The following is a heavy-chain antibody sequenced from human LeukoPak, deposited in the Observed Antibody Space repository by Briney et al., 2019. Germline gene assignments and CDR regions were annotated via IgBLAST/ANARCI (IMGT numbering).Heavy chain of an antibody. Sequence: GGSLRLSCVASGFTFSSYAMSWVRQAPGKGLEWVSAISGSGVTTHYAGSVKGRFSISRDNSKNTLYLQMNSLRAEDTSLYYCAKKVVVGATSPYSDFQDWGQGTLVTVSS. CDR2: ISGSGVTT. CDR3: AKKVVVGATSPYSDFQD. D-gene: IGHD1-26*01. V-gene: IGHV3-23*01. CDR1: GFTFSSYA. J-gene: IGHJ1*01.